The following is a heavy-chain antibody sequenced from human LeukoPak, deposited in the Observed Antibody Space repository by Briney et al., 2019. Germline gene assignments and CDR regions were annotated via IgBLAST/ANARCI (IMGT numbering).Heavy chain of an antibody. J-gene: IGHJ4*02. D-gene: IGHD4-23*01. CDR2: MYNRGSP. V-gene: IGHV3-66*01. CDR1: GFTVSGNY. Sequence: GGSLRLSCAASGFTVSGNYMSWVRQAPGKGLECVSVMYNRGSPYYADSVKGRFTISRDSSMNSLYLQMNSLRAEDTAVYYCARYGGWRQFDYWGQGTLVTVSS. CDR3: ARYGGWRQFDY.